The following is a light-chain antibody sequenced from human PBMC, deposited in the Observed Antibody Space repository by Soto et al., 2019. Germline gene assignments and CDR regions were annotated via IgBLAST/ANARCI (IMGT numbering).Light chain of an antibody. J-gene: IGKJ5*01. V-gene: IGKV1-8*01. Sequence: AIRMTQSPSSLSASTGDRVTITCRASQGISSYLAWYQQKPGKAPKLLIYAASTLQSGVPSRFSGSGSGTDFTLTISCLQSEDFATCYCQRYYSYPPYTFGQGTRLEIK. CDR1: QGISSY. CDR2: AAS. CDR3: QRYYSYPPYT.